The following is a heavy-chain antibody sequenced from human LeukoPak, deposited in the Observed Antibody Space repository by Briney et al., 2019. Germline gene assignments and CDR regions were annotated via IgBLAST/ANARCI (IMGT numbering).Heavy chain of an antibody. J-gene: IGHJ4*02. Sequence: PSETLSLTCAVYGGSFSGYYWSWIRQPPGKGLEWIGEINHSGSTNYNPSLKSRVTISVDTSKNQFSLKLSSMTAADTAGYYCASSPAKDFDYWGQGTLVTVSS. CDR3: ASSPAKDFDY. CDR1: GGSFSGYY. CDR2: INHSGST. V-gene: IGHV4-34*01.